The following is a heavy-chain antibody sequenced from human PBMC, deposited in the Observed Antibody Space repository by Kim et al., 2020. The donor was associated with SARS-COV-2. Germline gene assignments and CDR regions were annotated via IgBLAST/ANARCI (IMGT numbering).Heavy chain of an antibody. CDR3: AKDEGDP. V-gene: IGHV3-9*01. CDR2: NSGSI. Sequence: NSGSIGYADSVKGRFTISRDNAKNSLHLQMNSLRAEDTALYYCAKDEGDPWGQGTLVTVSS. J-gene: IGHJ5*02.